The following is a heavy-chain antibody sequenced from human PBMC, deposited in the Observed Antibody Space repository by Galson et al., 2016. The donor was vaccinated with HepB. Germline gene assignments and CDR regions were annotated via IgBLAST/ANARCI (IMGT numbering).Heavy chain of an antibody. CDR3: AKGWVEWLVQDHFDH. J-gene: IGHJ4*02. Sequence: SLRLSCAASGFTFNKYGMHWVRQAPDKGLEWAAVVSYDGRNEYYGATVQGRFTISRDNSKNTVYLQINSLRAEDTAVYYCAKGWVEWLVQDHFDHWGQGTLVTVSS. D-gene: IGHD6-19*01. CDR1: GFTFNKYG. CDR2: VSYDGRNE. V-gene: IGHV3-30*18.